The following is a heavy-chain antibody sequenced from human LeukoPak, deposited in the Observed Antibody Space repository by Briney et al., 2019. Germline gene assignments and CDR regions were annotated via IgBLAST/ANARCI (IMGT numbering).Heavy chain of an antibody. CDR2: IYYSGST. D-gene: IGHD3-10*01. Sequence: SETLSLTCTVSGGSISSYYWSWIRQPPGKGLEWIGYIYYSGSTNYNPSLKSRVTISVDTSKSQFSLKLSSVTAADTAVYYCAREPYYGSEMVRAAFDIWGQGTMVTVSS. V-gene: IGHV4-59*01. J-gene: IGHJ3*02. CDR1: GGSISSYY. CDR3: AREPYYGSEMVRAAFDI.